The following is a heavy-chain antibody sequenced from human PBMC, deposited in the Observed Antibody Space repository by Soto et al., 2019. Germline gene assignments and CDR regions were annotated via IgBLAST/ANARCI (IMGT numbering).Heavy chain of an antibody. J-gene: IGHJ4*02. V-gene: IGHV3-9*01. D-gene: IGHD7-27*01. CDR1: GFTFDDYA. Sequence: GGSLRLSCAVSGFTFDDYAMHWVRQAPGKGLEWVSGISWNSDAIKYADSAKGRFTISRDNAKNSLYLQLKSLRVEDTALYYCAKETQANLGTGGFDYWVKGSPVTVSS. CDR2: ISWNSDAI. CDR3: AKETQANLGTGGFDY.